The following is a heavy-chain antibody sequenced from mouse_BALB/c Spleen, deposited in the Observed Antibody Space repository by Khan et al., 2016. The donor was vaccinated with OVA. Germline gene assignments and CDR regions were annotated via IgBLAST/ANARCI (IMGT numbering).Heavy chain of an antibody. D-gene: IGHD1-1*01. J-gene: IGHJ4*01. Sequence: DLVKPGASVKLSCKASGYTFTSYWIHWIKQRPGQGLEWIGHTAPGSGSDYYNEMFKGKATLTVDTSSSTAYFQLNSLSSEDSAVYFCARSNYYGSSVYALDYWGQGTSVTVSS. CDR2: TAPGSGSD. CDR1: GYTFTSYW. CDR3: ARSNYYGSSVYALDY. V-gene: IGHV1S41*01.